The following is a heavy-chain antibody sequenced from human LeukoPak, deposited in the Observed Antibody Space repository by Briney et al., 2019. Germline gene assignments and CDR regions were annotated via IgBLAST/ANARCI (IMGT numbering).Heavy chain of an antibody. Sequence: SETLSLTCTVSGGSISSYYWSWIRQPAGKGLEWIGRIYTSGSTNYNPSLKSRVTVSVDTSKNQFSLKLSSVTAADTAVYYCAREYYYDSSGYYYLQFDYWGQGTLVTVSS. J-gene: IGHJ4*02. D-gene: IGHD3-22*01. CDR2: IYTSGST. CDR3: AREYYYDSSGYYYLQFDY. CDR1: GGSISSYY. V-gene: IGHV4-4*07.